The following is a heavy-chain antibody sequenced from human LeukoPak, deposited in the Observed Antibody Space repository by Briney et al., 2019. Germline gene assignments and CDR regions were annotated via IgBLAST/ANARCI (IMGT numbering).Heavy chain of an antibody. V-gene: IGHV4-59*01. CDR3: ARRPSGSGSYGFDP. J-gene: IGHJ5*02. CDR1: GGSISSYY. D-gene: IGHD3-10*01. Sequence: PSETLSLTCTVSGGSISSYYWSWIRQPPGKGLEWLGYIYYSGSTNYNPSLKSRVTISVDTSKNQFSLKLSSVTAADTAVYYCARRPSGSGSYGFDPWDQETLVTVSS. CDR2: IYYSGST.